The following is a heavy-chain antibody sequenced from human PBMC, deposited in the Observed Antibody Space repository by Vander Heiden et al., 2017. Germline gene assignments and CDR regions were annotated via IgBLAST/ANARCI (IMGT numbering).Heavy chain of an antibody. CDR3: ARESRGWVGSLSYDGMDV. CDR1: GFTFSSYS. CDR2: ISSSSSYI. Sequence: EVQLVESGGGLVQPGGSLRLSCAASGFTFSSYSMNWVRQDPGKGLEWVSSISSSSSYIYYAYSVKGRFTISRDNAKNSLYLQMNSLRAEDTAVYYCARESRGWVGSLSYDGMDVWGQGTTVTVSS. D-gene: IGHD3-16*01. J-gene: IGHJ6*02. V-gene: IGHV3-21*01.